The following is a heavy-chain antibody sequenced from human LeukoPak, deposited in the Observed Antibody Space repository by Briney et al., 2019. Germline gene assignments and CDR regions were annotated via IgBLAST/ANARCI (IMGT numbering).Heavy chain of an antibody. D-gene: IGHD3-10*01. CDR1: GFTVSSNY. CDR2: IYSGGTT. CDR3: ANYMVRGAPY. V-gene: IGHV3-66*01. Sequence: GGSLRLSCAASGFTVSSNYMSWVRQAPGKGLEWVSVIYSGGTTYYADSVKDRFTISRDNSKNTLYLQMNSLRAEDTAVYYCANYMVRGAPYWGQGTLVTVSS. J-gene: IGHJ4*02.